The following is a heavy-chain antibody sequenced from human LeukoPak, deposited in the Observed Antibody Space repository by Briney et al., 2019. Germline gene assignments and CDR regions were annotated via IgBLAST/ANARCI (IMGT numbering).Heavy chain of an antibody. CDR2: IYYSGST. V-gene: IGHV4-31*03. CDR1: GGSISSGGYY. Sequence: SETLSLTCTVSGGSISSGGYYWSWIRQHPGKGLEWIGYIYYSGSTYYNPSLKSRVTISVDTSKNQFSLKLSSVTAADTAVYYCARKGFIARYDSSGYYYRHWFDPWGQGTLVTVSS. J-gene: IGHJ5*02. CDR3: ARKGFIARYDSSGYYYRHWFDP. D-gene: IGHD3-22*01.